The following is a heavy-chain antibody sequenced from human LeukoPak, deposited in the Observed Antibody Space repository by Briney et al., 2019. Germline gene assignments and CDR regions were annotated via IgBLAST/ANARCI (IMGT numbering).Heavy chain of an antibody. V-gene: IGHV4-34*01. J-gene: IGHJ4*02. CDR2: INHSGRN. CDR3: ARYKYSGYEFDY. CDR1: GFTFSSYS. Sequence: GSLRLSCAASGFTFSSYSMNWVRQAPGKGLEWIGEINHSGRNSHNPSLKSRVTISVDTSKNQFSLKLSSVTAADTAVYYCARYKYSGYEFDYWGQGTLVTVSS. D-gene: IGHD5-12*01.